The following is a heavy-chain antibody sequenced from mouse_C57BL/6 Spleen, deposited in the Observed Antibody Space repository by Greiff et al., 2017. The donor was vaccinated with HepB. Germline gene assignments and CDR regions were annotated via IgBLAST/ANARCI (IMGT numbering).Heavy chain of an antibody. D-gene: IGHD2-4*01. CDR1: GFTFSDYG. J-gene: IGHJ4*01. V-gene: IGHV5-17*01. Sequence: EVQRVESGGGLVKPGGSLKLSCAASGFTFSDYGMHWVRQAPEKGLEWVAYISSGSSTIYYADTVKGRFTISRDNAKNTLFLQMTSLRSEDTAMYYCARSYDYDEDYYAMDYWGQGTSVTVSS. CDR3: ARSYDYDEDYYAMDY. CDR2: ISSGSSTI.